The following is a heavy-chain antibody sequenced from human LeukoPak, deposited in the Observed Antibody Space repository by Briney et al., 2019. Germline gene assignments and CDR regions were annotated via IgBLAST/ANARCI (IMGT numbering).Heavy chain of an antibody. V-gene: IGHV3-74*01. CDR2: INSDGSST. Sequence: GGSLRLSCAASGFTFNSYWMHWVRQAPGKGLVWVSRINSDGSSTRYADSVKGRFTISRDNAKNTLYLQMNSLRAEDTAVYYCARRSDQLLGSLDYYYGMDVWGQGTTVTVSS. D-gene: IGHD2-2*01. CDR1: GFTFNSYW. J-gene: IGHJ6*02. CDR3: ARRSDQLLGSLDYYYGMDV.